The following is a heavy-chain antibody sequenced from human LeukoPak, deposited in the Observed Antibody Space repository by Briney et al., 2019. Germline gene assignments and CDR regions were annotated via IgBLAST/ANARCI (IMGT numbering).Heavy chain of an antibody. D-gene: IGHD3-16*01. V-gene: IGHV3-7*01. J-gene: IGHJ3*02. Sequence: PGGSLRLSCAASGFTFSSYWMSWVRQAPGKGLEWVANIKQDGSEKYYVDSVKGRFTISRDNAKNSLSLQMNSLRAEDTAVYYCAREGGLNHLDALDIWGQGTMVTVSS. CDR1: GFTFSSYW. CDR2: IKQDGSEK. CDR3: AREGGLNHLDALDI.